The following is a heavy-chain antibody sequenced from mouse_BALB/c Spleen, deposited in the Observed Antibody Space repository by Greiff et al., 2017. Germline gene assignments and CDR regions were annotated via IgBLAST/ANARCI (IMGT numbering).Heavy chain of an antibody. CDR2: ISSGGGST. CDR3: ARTYGNYLDY. V-gene: IGHV5-12-1*01. CDR1: GFAFSSYD. J-gene: IGHJ2*01. Sequence: EVQRVESGGGLVKPGGSLKLSCAASGFAFSSYDMSWVRQTPEQRLEWVAYISSGGGSTYYPDTVKGRFTISRDNAKNTLYLQMSSLKSEDTAMYYCARTYGNYLDYWGQGTTLTVSS. D-gene: IGHD2-1*01.